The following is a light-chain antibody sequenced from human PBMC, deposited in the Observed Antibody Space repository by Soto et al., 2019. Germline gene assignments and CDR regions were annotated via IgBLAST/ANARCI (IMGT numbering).Light chain of an antibody. CDR1: QKVSSRY. Sequence: EIVLTQSPGTLSLSPGERVTLSCRASQKVSSRYLAWYLQKPGQAPRFLIYDASSRATGIPARFSGSGSGTDFTLTISSLEPEDFAVYYCQQRSNWPPTWTFGQGTKVDIK. CDR2: DAS. CDR3: QQRSNWPPTWT. V-gene: IGKV3D-20*02. J-gene: IGKJ1*01.